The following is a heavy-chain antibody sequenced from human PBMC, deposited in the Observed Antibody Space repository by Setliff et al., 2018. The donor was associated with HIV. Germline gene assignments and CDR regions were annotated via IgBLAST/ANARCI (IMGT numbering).Heavy chain of an antibody. J-gene: IGHJ3*02. D-gene: IGHD2-15*01. CDR3: ARASSRLNCSGGSCYRAPYAFDI. CDR1: GDSISGFF. Sequence: SETLSLTCNVSGDSISGFFWTWIRQPPGKRLEWIGSIFTNEFTYYNPSLKSRVTISADTSNTQFSLKLRSVTAADTAVYYCARASSRLNCSGGSCYRAPYAFDIWGQGTMVTVSS. CDR2: IFTNEFT. V-gene: IGHV4-4*08.